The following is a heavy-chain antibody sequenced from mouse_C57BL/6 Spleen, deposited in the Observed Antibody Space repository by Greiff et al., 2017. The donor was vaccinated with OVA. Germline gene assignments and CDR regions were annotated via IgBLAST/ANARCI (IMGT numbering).Heavy chain of an antibody. J-gene: IGHJ2*01. Sequence: VQLQQPGAELVKPGASVKLSCKASGYTFTSYWMQWVKQRPGTGLEWIGEIDPSDSYTNYNQKFKGKATLTVDTSSSTAYMQLSSLTSEDAAVYYCASGSSFDYWGQGTTLTVSS. CDR1: GYTFTSYW. V-gene: IGHV1-50*01. D-gene: IGHD1-1*01. CDR3: ASGSSFDY. CDR2: IDPSDSYT.